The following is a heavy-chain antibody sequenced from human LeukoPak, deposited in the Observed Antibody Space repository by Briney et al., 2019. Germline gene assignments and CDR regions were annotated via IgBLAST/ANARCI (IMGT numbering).Heavy chain of an antibody. V-gene: IGHV4-59*08. Sequence: SETLSLTCTVSDGSTRTYSWSWIRQSPVKGLEWIGCFFYNGTTTYNPSLKSRVTVSVDTSKNQFSLKLSSVTAADTAVYYCARHPTGLSAMDVWGKGTTVAVSS. CDR1: DGSTRTYS. CDR2: FFYNGTT. J-gene: IGHJ6*03. CDR3: ARHPTGLSAMDV. D-gene: IGHD1-14*01.